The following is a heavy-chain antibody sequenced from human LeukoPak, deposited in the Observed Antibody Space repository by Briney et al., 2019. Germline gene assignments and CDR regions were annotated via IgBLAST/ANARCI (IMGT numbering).Heavy chain of an antibody. CDR2: IYHSGST. Sequence: SETLSLTCAVSGGSISSSNWWRWVRQPPGKRLEWIGEIYHSGSTNYNPSLKSRVTISVDKSKNQFSLKLSSVTAADTAVYYCARTSSSQYYYDSSGIFDSWGQGTLVTVSS. CDR1: GGSISSSNW. CDR3: ARTSSSQYYYDSSGIFDS. V-gene: IGHV4-4*02. D-gene: IGHD3-22*01. J-gene: IGHJ4*02.